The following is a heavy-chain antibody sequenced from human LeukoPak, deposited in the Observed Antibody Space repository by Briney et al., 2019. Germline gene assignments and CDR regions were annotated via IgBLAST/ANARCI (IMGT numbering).Heavy chain of an antibody. J-gene: IGHJ4*02. D-gene: IGHD3-16*01. CDR2: INAGNGNT. V-gene: IGHV1-3*03. CDR1: GYTFTSYA. CDR3: ARYSSRQYDYVWGTWGPEGYFDY. Sequence: ASVKVSCKASGYTFTSYAMHWVRQAPGQRLEWMGWINAGNGNTKYSQEFQGRVTITRGTSASTAYMELSSLRSEDMAVYYCARYSSRQYDYVWGTWGPEGYFDYWGQGTLVTVSS.